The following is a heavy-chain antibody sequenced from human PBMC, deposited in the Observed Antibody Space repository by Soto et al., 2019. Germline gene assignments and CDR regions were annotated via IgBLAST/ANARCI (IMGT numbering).Heavy chain of an antibody. J-gene: IGHJ4*02. CDR2: ISSSSSYI. D-gene: IGHD3-10*01. CDR3: ARDRWFGELGVDY. V-gene: IGHV3-21*01. Sequence: WGSLRLSCAASGFTFSSYSMSWVRQAPGKGLEWVSSISSSSSYIYYADSVKGRFTISRDNAKNSLYLQMNSLRAEDTAVYYCARDRWFGELGVDYWGQGTLVTVSS. CDR1: GFTFSSYS.